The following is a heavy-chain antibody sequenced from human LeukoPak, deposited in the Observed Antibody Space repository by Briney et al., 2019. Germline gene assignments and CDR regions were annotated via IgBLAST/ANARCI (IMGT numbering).Heavy chain of an antibody. D-gene: IGHD3-3*01. CDR3: ARIITTPSADAFDI. CDR1: GCTFTGYY. CDR2: INPNSGGT. V-gene: IGHV1-2*02. Sequence: ASVKVSCKASGCTFTGYYMHWVRQAPGQGLEWMGWINPNSGGTNYAQKFQGRVTMTRDTSISTAYMELSRLRSDDTAVYYCARIITTPSADAFDIWGQGTMVTVSS. J-gene: IGHJ3*02.